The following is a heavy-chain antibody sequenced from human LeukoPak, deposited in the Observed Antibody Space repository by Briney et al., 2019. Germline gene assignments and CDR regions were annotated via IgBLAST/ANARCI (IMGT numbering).Heavy chain of an antibody. J-gene: IGHJ6*02. V-gene: IGHV3-48*04. CDR2: ISSSGTTI. CDR1: GFILRSYG. Sequence: GGPLKLSCAAPGFILRSYGMHWVRQPPGKGLEWVSYISSSGTTIYYADSVKGRFTISRDNAKNSLYLQMSSLRAEDTAVYYCAKALATRHMDVWGQGTTVTVSS. CDR3: AKALATRHMDV.